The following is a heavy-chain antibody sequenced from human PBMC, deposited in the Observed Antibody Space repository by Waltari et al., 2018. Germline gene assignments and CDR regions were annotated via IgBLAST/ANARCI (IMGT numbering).Heavy chain of an antibody. CDR1: GYTFTSYD. CDR2: MNPNSGNT. J-gene: IGHJ6*03. V-gene: IGHV1-8*01. D-gene: IGHD2-2*01. Sequence: QVQLVQSGAEVKKPGASVKVSCKASGYTFTSYDINWVRQATGQGLEWMGWMNPNSGNTGYAQKFQGRVTMTRNTSISTAYMELSSLRSEDTAVYYCARGKYCSSTSCYWAGDAYYYYMDVWGKGTTVTVSS. CDR3: ARGKYCSSTSCYWAGDAYYYYMDV.